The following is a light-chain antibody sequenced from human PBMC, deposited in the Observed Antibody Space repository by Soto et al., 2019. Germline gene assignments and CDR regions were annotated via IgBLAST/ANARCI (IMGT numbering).Light chain of an antibody. CDR1: QSVSSH. CDR3: QQYDTYYS. V-gene: IGKV3-15*01. Sequence: EIVLTQSPDTLSLSPGESPTLSCRASQSVSSHLPWYQHKPGQAPRLLIYGASTRASGIPARFSGSGSETDSTLTISSLQPEDLATYYCQQYDTYYSFGQGTKVDIK. CDR2: GAS. J-gene: IGKJ2*03.